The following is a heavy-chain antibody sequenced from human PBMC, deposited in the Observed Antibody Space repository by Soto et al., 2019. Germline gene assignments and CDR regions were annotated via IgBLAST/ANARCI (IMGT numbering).Heavy chain of an antibody. CDR3: AREGGESSDGLYYFDS. Sequence: SETLSLTCTVSGGSTSSDNYWSWIRQPPGKGLEWIGHIYYSGNTDYNSSLKSRLAISIDTSKNQFSLKLSSVTAADTAVYFCAREGGESSDGLYYFDSWGQGSLVTVSS. J-gene: IGHJ4*02. D-gene: IGHD3-16*01. V-gene: IGHV4-30-4*01. CDR2: IYYSGNT. CDR1: GGSTSSDNY.